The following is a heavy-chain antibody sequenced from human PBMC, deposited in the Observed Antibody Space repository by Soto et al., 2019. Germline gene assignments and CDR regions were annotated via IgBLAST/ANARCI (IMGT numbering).Heavy chain of an antibody. CDR2: IYYSGST. J-gene: IGHJ4*02. CDR3: ARHLGLILAAPNFDY. CDR1: GGSISSYY. Sequence: SETLSLTWTVSGGSISSYYWSWIRQPPGKGLEWIGYIYYSGSTNYNPSLKSRVTISVDTSKNQFSLKLSSVTAADTAVYYCARHLGLILAAPNFDYWGQGTLVTVSS. V-gene: IGHV4-59*08. D-gene: IGHD3-16*01.